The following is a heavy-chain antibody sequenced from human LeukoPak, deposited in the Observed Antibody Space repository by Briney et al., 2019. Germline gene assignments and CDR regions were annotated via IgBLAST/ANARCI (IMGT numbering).Heavy chain of an antibody. V-gene: IGHV4-4*07. CDR1: GGSISSYY. Sequence: SETLSLTCTVSGGSISSYYWSWIRQVAGKGLEWIGRIYTSGSTNYNPSLKSRVTISVDTSKNQFSLKLSSVTAADTAVYYCARGFSRGYCSSTSCSEYFQHWGQGTLVTVSS. J-gene: IGHJ1*01. D-gene: IGHD2-2*01. CDR3: ARGFSRGYCSSTSCSEYFQH. CDR2: IYTSGST.